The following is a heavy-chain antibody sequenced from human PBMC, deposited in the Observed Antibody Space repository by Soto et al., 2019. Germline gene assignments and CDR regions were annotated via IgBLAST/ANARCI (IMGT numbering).Heavy chain of an antibody. V-gene: IGHV1-3*01. CDR2: INAGNGNT. J-gene: IGHJ6*03. Sequence: QVQLVQSGAEVKKPGASVKVSCKASGYTFTSYAMHWVRQAPGQRLEWMGWINAGNGNTKYSQKFQGRVTITRDTSASTAYMELSSLRSEDTAVYYCARENWNYDTLRFYYYMDVWGKGTTVTVSS. CDR3: ARENWNYDTLRFYYYMDV. CDR1: GYTFTSYA. D-gene: IGHD1-7*01.